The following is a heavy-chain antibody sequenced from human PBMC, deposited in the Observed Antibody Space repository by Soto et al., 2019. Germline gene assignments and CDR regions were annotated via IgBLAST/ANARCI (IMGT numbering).Heavy chain of an antibody. J-gene: IGHJ6*02. CDR2: INHSGST. CDR3: ARRVSPAATDGYYYGMDL. CDR1: VGSFSGYY. D-gene: IGHD2-2*01. V-gene: IGHV4-34*01. Sequence: QVQLHQWGAGLLKPSETLSLTCAVYVGSFSGYYWTWIRQPPGKRLEWIGEINHSGSTKNNPALKSRVTISVDTSKNQFSLKVRSVTAADTAVYYCARRVSPAATDGYYYGMDLWGQGTTVTVSS.